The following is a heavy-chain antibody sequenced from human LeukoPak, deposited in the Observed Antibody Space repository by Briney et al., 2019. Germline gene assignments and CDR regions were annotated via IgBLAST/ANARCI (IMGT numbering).Heavy chain of an antibody. J-gene: IGHJ4*02. CDR2: IRYDGSNK. CDR3: AKDYGQMAGPLPTDY. Sequence: GGSLRLSCAASGFTFSSYGMHWVRQAPGKGLEWVAFIRYDGSNKYYADSVKGRSTISRDNSKNTLYLQMNSLRAEDTAVYYCAKDYGQMAGPLPTDYWGQGTLVTVSS. CDR1: GFTFSSYG. D-gene: IGHD5-24*01. V-gene: IGHV3-30*02.